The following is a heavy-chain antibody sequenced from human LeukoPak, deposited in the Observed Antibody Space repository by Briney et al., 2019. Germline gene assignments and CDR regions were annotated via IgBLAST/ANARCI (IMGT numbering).Heavy chain of an antibody. Sequence: GGSLRLSCAASGFTFSSYAMHWVRQAPGKGLEWVAVISYDGSNKYYADSVKGRFTISRDNSKNTLYLQMNSLRAEGTAVYYCAREKRDGYNSGFDYWGQGTLVTVSS. D-gene: IGHD5-24*01. J-gene: IGHJ4*02. CDR3: AREKRDGYNSGFDY. CDR2: ISYDGSNK. V-gene: IGHV3-30*01. CDR1: GFTFSSYA.